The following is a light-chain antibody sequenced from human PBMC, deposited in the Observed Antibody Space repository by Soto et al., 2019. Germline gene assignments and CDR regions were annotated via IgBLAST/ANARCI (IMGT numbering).Light chain of an antibody. CDR1: SSDIGAYDY. V-gene: IGLV2-14*01. CDR2: EVN. Sequence: QCLLTQPASLSGSPGQSITISCTGTSSDIGAYDYVSWFQQHPGKAPKLMISEVNNRPSGVSNRFSGSKSGNTAYLTISGLQVEDEAEYFCLSFTTTSTPVFGTGTKVTVL. J-gene: IGLJ1*01. CDR3: LSFTTTSTPV.